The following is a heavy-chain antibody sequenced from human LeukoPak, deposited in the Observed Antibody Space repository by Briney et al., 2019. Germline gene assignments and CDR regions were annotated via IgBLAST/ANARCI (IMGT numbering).Heavy chain of an antibody. J-gene: IGHJ4*02. D-gene: IGHD3-10*01. CDR3: ARDRYYYGSGSYWFDY. CDR1: GGSISSYY. Sequence: SETLSLTCTVSGGSISSYYWSWIRQPAGKGLEWIGRIYTSGSTNYNPSLKSRVTMSVDTSKNQFSLELSSVTAADTAVYYCARDRYYYGSGSYWFDYWGQGTLVTVSS. V-gene: IGHV4-4*07. CDR2: IYTSGST.